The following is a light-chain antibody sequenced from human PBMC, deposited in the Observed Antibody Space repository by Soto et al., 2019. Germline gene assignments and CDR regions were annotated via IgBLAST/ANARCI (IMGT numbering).Light chain of an antibody. Sequence: LTQPPSASGTPGQRITISCSGSSSNIGSHTVNWHQQVPGTAPKLLIYSNNERPSGVPDRFSGSKSGTSDSLAISGLQSGDEADYYCAAWDDSLNGVIFGGGTKLTVL. CDR2: SNN. CDR1: SSNIGSHT. CDR3: AAWDDSLNGVI. V-gene: IGLV1-44*01. J-gene: IGLJ2*01.